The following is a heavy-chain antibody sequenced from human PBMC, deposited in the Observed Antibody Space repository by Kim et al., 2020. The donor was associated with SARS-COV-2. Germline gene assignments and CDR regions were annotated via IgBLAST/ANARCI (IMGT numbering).Heavy chain of an antibody. CDR3: AKDLITPNPHQKYYYYYGMDV. CDR1: GFTFSSYA. D-gene: IGHD3-10*01. Sequence: GGSLRLSCAASGFTFSSYAMSWVRQAPGKGLEWVSAISGSGGSTYYADSVKGRFTISRDNSKNTLYLQMNSLRAEDTAVYYCAKDLITPNPHQKYYYYYGMDVWGQETTVTVSS. CDR2: ISGSGGST. J-gene: IGHJ6*02. V-gene: IGHV3-23*01.